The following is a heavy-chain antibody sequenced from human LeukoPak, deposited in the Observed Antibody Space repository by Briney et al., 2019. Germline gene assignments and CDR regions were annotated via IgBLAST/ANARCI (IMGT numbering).Heavy chain of an antibody. CDR2: VHNNGET. CDR1: GGSISSYY. J-gene: IGHJ3*02. D-gene: IGHD5-18*01. CDR3: ARQPAATAAFDI. V-gene: IGHV4-59*08. Sequence: SETLSLTCTVSGGSISSYYWSWIRQPPGKGLEWIAYVHNNGETKHNPFLKRRDTISVDTPNNQISLRLSSVTAPDTAMYYCARQPAATAAFDIWGLGTMVTVSS.